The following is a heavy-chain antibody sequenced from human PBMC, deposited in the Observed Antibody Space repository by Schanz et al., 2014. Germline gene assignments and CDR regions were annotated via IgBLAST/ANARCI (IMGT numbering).Heavy chain of an antibody. V-gene: IGHV3-21*02. J-gene: IGHJ4*02. CDR3: VRERTNYGGNSYFFDH. CDR1: GFTASSHS. Sequence: EVQLVESGGGLVKPGGSLRLSCGVSGFTASSHSMNWVRQAPGKGLEWVSSISSRSSHIYYADSVKGRFTVSRDNAKNSVYLQMNGLRVEDTAVYCCVRERTNYGGNSYFFDHWGQGTLVIVSS. D-gene: IGHD2-21*02. CDR2: ISSRSSHI.